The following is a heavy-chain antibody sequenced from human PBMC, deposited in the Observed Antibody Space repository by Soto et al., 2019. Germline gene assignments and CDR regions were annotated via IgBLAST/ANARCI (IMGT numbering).Heavy chain of an antibody. CDR3: ARHVSPTVVTPSAWYFDL. Sequence: SETLSLTCTVSGGSISSYYWSWIRQPPGKGLEWIGYIYYSGSTNYNPSLKSRVTISVDTSKNQFSLKLSSVTAADTAVYYCARHVSPTVVTPSAWYFDLWGRGTLVTVSS. V-gene: IGHV4-59*08. D-gene: IGHD4-17*01. CDR2: IYYSGST. CDR1: GGSISSYY. J-gene: IGHJ2*01.